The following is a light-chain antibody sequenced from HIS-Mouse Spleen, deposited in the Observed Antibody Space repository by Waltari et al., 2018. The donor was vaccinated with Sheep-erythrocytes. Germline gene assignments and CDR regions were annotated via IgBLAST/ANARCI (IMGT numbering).Light chain of an antibody. Sequence: SYELTQPPSVSLSPGQTASITCSGDKLGDKYACWYQQKPGQSPVLVIYQDSKRPSGIPDRFSGSNSGNTATLTISGTQAMDEADYYCQAWDSSHVVFGGGTKLTVL. CDR1: KLGDKY. CDR3: QAWDSSHVV. CDR2: QDS. J-gene: IGLJ2*01. V-gene: IGLV3-1*01.